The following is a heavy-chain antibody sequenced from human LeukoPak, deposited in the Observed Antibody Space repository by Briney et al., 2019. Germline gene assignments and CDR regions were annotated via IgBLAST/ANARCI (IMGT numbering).Heavy chain of an antibody. Sequence: GGSLRLSCAASGFTFSSYWMSWVRQAPGKGLEWVANIKQDGSEKYYVDSVKGRFTISRDNAKNSLYLQMNSLSAEDTAVYYCARDRVAAAGTNWFDPWGQGTLVTVSP. V-gene: IGHV3-7*03. CDR1: GFTFSSYW. D-gene: IGHD6-13*01. J-gene: IGHJ5*02. CDR2: IKQDGSEK. CDR3: ARDRVAAAGTNWFDP.